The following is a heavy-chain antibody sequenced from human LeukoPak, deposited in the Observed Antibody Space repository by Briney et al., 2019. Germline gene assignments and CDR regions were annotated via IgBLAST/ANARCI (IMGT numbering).Heavy chain of an antibody. CDR3: AREGGGYYDILTGYYGRGHDL. Sequence: PGRSLRLSCAASGFTFSSYAMHWVRQAPGKGLEWVAVISYDGSNKYYADSVKGRFTISRDNSKNTLYLQMNSLRAEDTAVYYWAREGGGYYDILTGYYGRGHDLWDRGTLVTVSS. CDR1: GFTFSSYA. J-gene: IGHJ2*01. CDR2: ISYDGSNK. V-gene: IGHV3-30-3*01. D-gene: IGHD3-9*01.